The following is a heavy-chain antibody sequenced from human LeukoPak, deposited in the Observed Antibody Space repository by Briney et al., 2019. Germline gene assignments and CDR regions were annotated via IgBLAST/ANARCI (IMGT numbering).Heavy chain of an antibody. CDR1: GFTFTSSA. J-gene: IGHJ6*03. D-gene: IGHD6-19*01. CDR2: IVVGSGNT. CDR3: AAVSSIAVELGYYYYMDV. Sequence: EASVKVSCKASGFTFTSSAMQWVRQARGQRLEWIGWIVVGSGNTNYAQKFQERVTITRDMSTSTDYMELSSLRSEDTAVYYCAAVSSIAVELGYYYYMDVWGKGTAVTVSS. V-gene: IGHV1-58*02.